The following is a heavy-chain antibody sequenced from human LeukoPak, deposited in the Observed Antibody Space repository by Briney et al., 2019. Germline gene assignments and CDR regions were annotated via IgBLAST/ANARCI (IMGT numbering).Heavy chain of an antibody. CDR1: GGSISSYY. Sequence: SETLSLTCTVSGGSISSYYWSWIRQPPGKGLEWIGYIYYSGSTNYNPSLKSRVTISVDTSKNQFSLKLSPVTAADTAVYYCARDVGGYYYGMDVWGQGTTVTVSS. CDR3: ARDVGGYYYGMDV. V-gene: IGHV4-59*01. CDR2: IYYSGST. J-gene: IGHJ6*02.